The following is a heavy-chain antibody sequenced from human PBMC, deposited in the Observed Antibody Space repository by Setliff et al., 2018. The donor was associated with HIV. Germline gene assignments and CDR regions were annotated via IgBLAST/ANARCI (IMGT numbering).Heavy chain of an antibody. V-gene: IGHV4-4*07. CDR3: ARAELATIVAFDI. CDR2: IYSDGST. D-gene: IGHD5-12*01. Sequence: SETLSLTCRVSGGSIRDYYWNWIRQPAGKGLEWIGRIYSDGSTNYNPSLKSRVTMSVDTSKNHFSLKLTSVTAADTAVYYCARAELATIVAFDIWGQGTMVTVSS. J-gene: IGHJ3*02. CDR1: GGSIRDYY.